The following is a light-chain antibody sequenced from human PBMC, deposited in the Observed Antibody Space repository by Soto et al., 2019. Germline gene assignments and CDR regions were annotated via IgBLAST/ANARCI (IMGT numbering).Light chain of an antibody. Sequence: DIQMTQSPSSLSASVGDRVTITCRASQTINSYLNWYQQKPGKAPTLLIYAASSLQSGVPSRFSGSGSGTDFTLTISSLQHEDFATYYCQQSYSTPLTFGGGTQVEIK. CDR1: QTINSY. CDR3: QQSYSTPLT. CDR2: AAS. J-gene: IGKJ4*01. V-gene: IGKV1-39*01.